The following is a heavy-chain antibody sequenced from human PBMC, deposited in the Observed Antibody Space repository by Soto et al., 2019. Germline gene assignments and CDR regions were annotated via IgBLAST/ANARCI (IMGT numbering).Heavy chain of an antibody. Sequence: QVQLVQSGAEVKKPGSSVKVSCKASGGTFSSYAISWVRQAPGQGLEWMGGIIPIFGTANYAQKFQGRVTITADESTSTAYMELSSLRSDDTAVYYCARGDYHDYVWGSYRPGRFDPWGQGTLVTVSS. D-gene: IGHD3-16*02. CDR2: IIPIFGTA. V-gene: IGHV1-69*12. J-gene: IGHJ5*02. CDR3: ARGDYHDYVWGSYRPGRFDP. CDR1: GGTFSSYA.